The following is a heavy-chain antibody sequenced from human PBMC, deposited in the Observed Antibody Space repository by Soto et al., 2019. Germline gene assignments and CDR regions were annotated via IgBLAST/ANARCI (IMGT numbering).Heavy chain of an antibody. Sequence: PSETLSLTCAVSGDSISSAYFWAWIRQPPGKGLEWIGSIYHSGTTYYNPSFNSRVTISVDTSKNQFSLKLSSVTAADSAVYYCARQRRYYDSSASEWGQGTQVTVST. CDR3: ARQRRYYDSSASE. CDR2: IYHSGTT. CDR1: GDSISSAYF. V-gene: IGHV4-38-2*01. D-gene: IGHD3-22*01. J-gene: IGHJ4*02.